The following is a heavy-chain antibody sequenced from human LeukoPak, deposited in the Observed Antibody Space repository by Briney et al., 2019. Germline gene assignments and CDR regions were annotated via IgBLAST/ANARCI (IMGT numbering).Heavy chain of an antibody. V-gene: IGHV2-5*02. J-gene: IGHJ4*02. CDR2: IYWDDDK. D-gene: IGHD3-9*01. CDR3: AHTDRDYDILTGYYTYYYFDY. Sequence: SGPTLVKPTQTLTLTCTFSGFSLTTSGVGVGWIRQPPGKALEWLALIYWDDDKRYSPSLNSRLTITKDTSKNQVVLTKTNMDPVDTATHYCAHTDRDYDILTGYYTYYYFDYWGQGTLVTVSS. CDR1: GFSLTTSGVG.